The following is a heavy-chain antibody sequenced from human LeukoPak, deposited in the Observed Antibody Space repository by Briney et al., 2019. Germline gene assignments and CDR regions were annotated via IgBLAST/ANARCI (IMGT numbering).Heavy chain of an antibody. D-gene: IGHD3-10*01. Sequence: GASVKVSCKASGGTFSSYAISWVRQAPGQGLEWMGGIIPIFGTANYAQKFQGRVTITTDESTSTAYMELSSLRSEDTAVYYCARVPYGSGSYASDYYYYMDVWGKGTTVTVSS. CDR3: ARVPYGSGSYASDYYYYMDV. V-gene: IGHV1-69*05. CDR2: IIPIFGTA. CDR1: GGTFSSYA. J-gene: IGHJ6*03.